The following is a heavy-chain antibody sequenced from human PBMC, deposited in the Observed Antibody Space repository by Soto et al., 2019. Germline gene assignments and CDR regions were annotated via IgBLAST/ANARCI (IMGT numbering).Heavy chain of an antibody. CDR2: IYSGGST. CDR1: GFTVSSNY. CDR3: AGLKSGHIVAIDY. J-gene: IGHJ4*02. Sequence: GGSLRLSCAASGFTVSSNYMSWVRQAPGKGLEWVSVIYSGGSTYYADSVKGRFTISRHNSKNTLYLQMNSLRAEDTAVYYCAGLKSGHIVAIDYWGQGTLVTVSS. V-gene: IGHV3-53*04. D-gene: IGHD5-12*01.